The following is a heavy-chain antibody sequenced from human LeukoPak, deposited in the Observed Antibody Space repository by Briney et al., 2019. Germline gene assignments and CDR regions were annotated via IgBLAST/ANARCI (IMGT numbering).Heavy chain of an antibody. V-gene: IGHV3-64D*06. D-gene: IGHD6-19*01. J-gene: IGHJ4*02. CDR2: ISSNGGST. CDR3: VKGIERWLAEDYFDY. CDR1: GFTFSSYA. Sequence: RGSLRLSCSASGFTFSSYAMHWVRQAPGKGLEYVSAISSNGGSTYYADSVKGRFTISRDNSKNTLYLQMSSLRAEDTAVYYCVKGIERWLAEDYFDYWGQGTLVTVSS.